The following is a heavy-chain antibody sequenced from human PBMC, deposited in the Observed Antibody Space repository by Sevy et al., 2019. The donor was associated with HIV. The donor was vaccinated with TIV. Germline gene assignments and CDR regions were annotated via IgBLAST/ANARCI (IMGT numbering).Heavy chain of an antibody. CDR3: ARGNSGSFDY. J-gene: IGHJ4*02. V-gene: IGHV3-7*04. CDR1: GFTFSTYW. D-gene: IGHD3-22*01. CDR2: IKQDESEK. Sequence: GGSLRLSCAASGFTFSTYWMHWVRQAPGKGLEWVANIKQDESEKYYVASVKGRFTISRDNAKKSLYLQMNSLRPGDTAVYYCARGNSGSFDYWGQGTLVTVSS.